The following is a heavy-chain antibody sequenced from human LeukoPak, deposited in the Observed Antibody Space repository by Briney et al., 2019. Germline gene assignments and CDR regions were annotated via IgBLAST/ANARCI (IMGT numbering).Heavy chain of an antibody. D-gene: IGHD4-17*01. CDR2: IYWNDDK. V-gene: IGHV2-5*01. J-gene: IGHJ4*02. Sequence: SGPTLVKPTQTLTLTCTFSGFSLSTSGVGVGWIRQPPGKALEWLALIYWNDDKRYSPSLKSRLTITKDTSKNQVVLTMTNMDPVDTATYYCAHSPLPRSYGDYDGCFDYWGQGTLVTVSS. CDR3: AHSPLPRSYGDYDGCFDY. CDR1: GFSLSTSGVG.